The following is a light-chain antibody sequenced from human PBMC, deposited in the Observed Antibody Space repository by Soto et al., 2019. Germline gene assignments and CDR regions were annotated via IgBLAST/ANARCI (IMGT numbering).Light chain of an antibody. CDR1: QGISSY. CDR2: AAS. Sequence: AIRMTQSPSSFSASTGDRVTITCRASQGISSYLAWYQQKPGKAPKLLIYAASTLQSGVPSRFSGSGSGTDFTLTISCLQSEDFATYYCQQYYSYPPGTFGQRTKLEIK. J-gene: IGKJ2*01. V-gene: IGKV1-8*01. CDR3: QQYYSYPPGT.